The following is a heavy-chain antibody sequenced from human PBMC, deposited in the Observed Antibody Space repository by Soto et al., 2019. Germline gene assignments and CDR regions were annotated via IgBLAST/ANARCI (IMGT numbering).Heavy chain of an antibody. V-gene: IGHV5-10-1*01. CDR3: ARRANGTQFFYYYYSGMDV. CDR2: IDPSDSYT. Sequence: PGESLKISCKGSGYSFTSYWISWVRQMPGKGLEWMGRIDPSDSYTNYSPSFQGHVTISADKSISTAYLQWSSLKASDTAMYYCARRANGTQFFYYYYSGMDVWGQGTTVTVYS. J-gene: IGHJ6*02. D-gene: IGHD3-3*01. CDR1: GYSFTSYW.